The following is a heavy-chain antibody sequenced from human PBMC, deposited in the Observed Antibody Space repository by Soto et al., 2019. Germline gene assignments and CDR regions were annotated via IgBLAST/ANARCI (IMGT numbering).Heavy chain of an antibody. CDR1: GFTFSSYA. D-gene: IGHD3-22*01. Sequence: ESGGGLVQPGGSLRLSCAASGFTFSSYAMSWVRQAPGKGLEWVSAISGSGGSTYYADSVKGRFTISRDNSKNTLYLQMNSLRAEDTAVYYCANDDYYDSSGYADYWGQGTLVTVSS. J-gene: IGHJ4*02. CDR3: ANDDYYDSSGYADY. V-gene: IGHV3-23*01. CDR2: ISGSGGST.